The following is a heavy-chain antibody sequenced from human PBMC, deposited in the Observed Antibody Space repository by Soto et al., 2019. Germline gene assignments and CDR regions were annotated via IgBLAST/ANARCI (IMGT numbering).Heavy chain of an antibody. CDR2: ISSSSSYT. CDR3: AREGQLGTCDY. V-gene: IGHV3-11*06. J-gene: IGHJ4*02. Sequence: GGSLRLSCATSGFTFSDYYMSWIRQAPGKGREWESYISSSSSYTNYADSVKGRFTISRDNAKNSLYLQMNSLSAEDTAVYYFAREGQLGTCDYWGQGTLGTVST. CDR1: GFTFSDYY. D-gene: IGHD6-13*01.